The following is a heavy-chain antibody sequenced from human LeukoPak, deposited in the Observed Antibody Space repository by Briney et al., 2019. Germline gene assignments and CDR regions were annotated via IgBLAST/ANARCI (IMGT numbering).Heavy chain of an antibody. CDR3: ARGGGLDV. CDR2: INQDGTDK. CDR1: GFTFSGRW. J-gene: IGHJ6*02. Sequence: GGSLRLSCAASGFTFSGRWMSWLRQAPGKGLEWVANINQDGTDKYYVDSVKGRFTISRDNAKNSPYLQMSNLRAEDTAVYFCARGGGLDVWGQGATVTVSS. V-gene: IGHV3-7*03. D-gene: IGHD3-16*01.